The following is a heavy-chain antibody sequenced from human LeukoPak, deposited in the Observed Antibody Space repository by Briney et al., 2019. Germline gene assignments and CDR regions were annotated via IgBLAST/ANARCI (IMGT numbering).Heavy chain of an antibody. CDR3: ARGSGETGGYYYVY. Sequence: SVKVSCKASGGSFSRYAISWVRQAPGQGLEWMRGIIPIFGTANYAQKFQGRVTITADESARTAYMELRTLRSEDTAIYYCARGSGETGGYYYVYWGRGTPVTVSS. CDR2: IIPIFGTA. V-gene: IGHV1-69*13. CDR1: GGSFSRYA. D-gene: IGHD3-22*01. J-gene: IGHJ4*02.